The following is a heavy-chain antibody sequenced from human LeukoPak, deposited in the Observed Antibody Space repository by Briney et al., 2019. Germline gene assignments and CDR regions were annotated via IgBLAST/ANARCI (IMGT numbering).Heavy chain of an antibody. Sequence: PSQTLSLTCTVSGGSISSGSYYWSWIRQPAGKGLEWIGRIYTSGSTNYNPSLKSRVTISVDTSKNQFSLKLSSVTAADTAVYYCASLPGYCSGGSCYWRGWFDPWGQGTLVTVSS. V-gene: IGHV4-61*02. CDR2: IYTSGST. CDR1: GGSISSGSYY. J-gene: IGHJ5*02. CDR3: ASLPGYCSGGSCYWRGWFDP. D-gene: IGHD2-15*01.